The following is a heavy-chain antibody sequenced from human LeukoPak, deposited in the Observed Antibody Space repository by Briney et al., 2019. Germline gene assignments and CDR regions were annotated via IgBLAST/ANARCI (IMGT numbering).Heavy chain of an antibody. CDR3: ARDSAEQLADAFDI. CDR1: GYTFTSYG. D-gene: IGHD6-13*01. V-gene: IGHV1-18*01. J-gene: IGHJ3*02. Sequence: ASVKVSCKASGYTFTSYGISWVRQAPGQGLEWMGWISAYNGNTNYAQKLQGRVTMTTDTSTSTAYMELSSLRSEDTAVYYCARDSAEQLADAFDIWGQGTMVTVSS. CDR2: ISAYNGNT.